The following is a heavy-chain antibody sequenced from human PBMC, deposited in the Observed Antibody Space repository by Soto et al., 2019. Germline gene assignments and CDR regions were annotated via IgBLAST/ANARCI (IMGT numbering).Heavy chain of an antibody. CDR2: IHYSGYT. Sequence: SETLSLTCTVSGGSISTTNFYWGXIXXXXGXVLECIGTIHYSGYTYYNPSLKNRVTISVDTSRNRFSLKLTPVSAADTAIYFCASPVVVEQQLVHDAFAIWGQGTLVTVS. V-gene: IGHV4-39*02. CDR1: GGSISTTNFY. D-gene: IGHD6-13*01. CDR3: ASPVVVEQQLVHDAFAI. J-gene: IGHJ3*02.